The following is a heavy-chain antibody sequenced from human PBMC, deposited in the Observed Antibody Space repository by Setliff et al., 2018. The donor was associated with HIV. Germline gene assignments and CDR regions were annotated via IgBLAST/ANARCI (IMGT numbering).Heavy chain of an antibody. CDR3: ARATGVISGWPYYYLHYSMDV. J-gene: IGHJ6*04. CDR2: LNAGHGNT. CDR1: GYTFGHSA. V-gene: IGHV1-3*03. D-gene: IGHD6-19*01. Sequence: ASVKVSCKASGYTFGHSALHWVRQAPGQRLEWMGWLNAGHGNTKYSQDFQDRVTITRDTFASTAYMELSSLIAEDTAGYYCARATGVISGWPYYYLHYSMDVWGKWTTVTVSS.